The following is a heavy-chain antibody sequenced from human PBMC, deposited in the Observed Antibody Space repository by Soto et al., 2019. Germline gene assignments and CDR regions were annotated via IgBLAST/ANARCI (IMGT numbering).Heavy chain of an antibody. CDR2: ISGSGGST. CDR3: AKVVDTMVRGVTMFDY. V-gene: IGHV3-23*01. D-gene: IGHD3-10*01. Sequence: HPGGSLRLSCAASGFTFSSYAMSWVRQAPGKGLEWVSAISGSGGSTYYADSVKGRFTISRDNSKNTLYLQMNSLRAEDTAVYYCAKVVDTMVRGVTMFDYWGQGTLVTVSS. CDR1: GFTFSSYA. J-gene: IGHJ4*02.